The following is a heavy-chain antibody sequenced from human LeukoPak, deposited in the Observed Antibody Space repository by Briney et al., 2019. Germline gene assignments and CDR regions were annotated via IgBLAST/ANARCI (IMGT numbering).Heavy chain of an antibody. CDR1: GFTFSSYS. CDR2: ISSSSSYI. V-gene: IGHV3-21*01. D-gene: IGHD6-19*01. J-gene: IGHJ1*01. CDR3: ARGYSSGWEYFQH. Sequence: GGSLRLSCAASGFTFSSYSMNWVRQAPGKGLEWVSSISSSSSYIYYAGSVKGRFTISRDNAKNSLYLQMNSLRAEDTAVYCCARGYSSGWEYFQHRGQGTLVTVSS.